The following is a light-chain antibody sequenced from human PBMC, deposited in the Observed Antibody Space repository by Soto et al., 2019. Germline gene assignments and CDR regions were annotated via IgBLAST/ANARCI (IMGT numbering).Light chain of an antibody. J-gene: IGKJ2*01. V-gene: IGKV3-15*01. CDR2: YAS. CDR1: QNVDNN. CDR3: KQYKNWPYT. Sequence: EIGLTQSPATLSVSPGERATLCCRARQNVDNNLAWYQQKPGQAPRLLIFYASTRATCIPARFSGSASGTEVSLTISSLQCEDFAVYYCKQYKNWPYTFGQGTKVDIK.